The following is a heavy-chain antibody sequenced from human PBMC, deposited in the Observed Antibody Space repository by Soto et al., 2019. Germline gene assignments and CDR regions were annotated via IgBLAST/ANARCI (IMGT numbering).Heavy chain of an antibody. D-gene: IGHD3-3*01. CDR3: ARDYTIFGVVYYYYGMDV. CDR2: ISYDGSNK. Sequence: PGGSLRLSCAASGFTFSSYAMHWVRQAPGKGLEWVAVISYDGSNKYYADSVKGRFTISRDNSKNTLYLQMNSLRAEDTAVYYCARDYTIFGVVYYYYGMDVWGQGTTVTVSS. CDR1: GFTFSSYA. J-gene: IGHJ6*02. V-gene: IGHV3-30-3*01.